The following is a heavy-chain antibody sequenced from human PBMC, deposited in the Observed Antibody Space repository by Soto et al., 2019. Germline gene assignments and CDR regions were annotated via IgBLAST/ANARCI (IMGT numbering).Heavy chain of an antibody. CDR2: ISGSGGST. Sequence: EVQLLESGGGLVQPGGSLRLSCAASGFTFSSYAMSWVRQAPGKGLEWVSAISGSGGSTYYADSVKGRFTISRDNSNNTLYLQMNSLRAEDTAVYYCAKEAGYCSSTSCYGRVYYWGQGTLVTVSS. CDR3: AKEAGYCSSTSCYGRVYY. J-gene: IGHJ4*02. D-gene: IGHD2-2*03. V-gene: IGHV3-23*01. CDR1: GFTFSSYA.